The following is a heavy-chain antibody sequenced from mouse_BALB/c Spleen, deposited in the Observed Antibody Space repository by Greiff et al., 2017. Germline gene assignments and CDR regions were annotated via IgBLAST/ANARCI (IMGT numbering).Heavy chain of an antibody. V-gene: IGHV5-4*02. CDR1: GFTFSDYY. Sequence: EVKLMESGGGLVKPGGSLKLSCAASGFTFSDYYMYWVRQTPEKRLEWVATISDGGSYTYYPDSVKGRFTISRDNAKNNLYLQMSSLKSEDTAMYYCARTRKLTHWYFDVWGAGTTVTVSS. CDR3: ARTRKLTHWYFDV. CDR2: ISDGGSYT. J-gene: IGHJ1*01.